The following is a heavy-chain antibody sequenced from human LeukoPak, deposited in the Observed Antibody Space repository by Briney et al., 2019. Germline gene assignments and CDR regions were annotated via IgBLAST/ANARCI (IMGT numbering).Heavy chain of an antibody. Sequence: ASVKVSCKASGYTFTGYYMHWVRQAPGQGLEWMGWINPNSGGTNYAQKFQGRVTMTTDTSTSTAYMELRSLRSDDTAVYYCARGGVRFGDAFDYWGQGALVTVSS. CDR2: INPNSGGT. J-gene: IGHJ4*02. V-gene: IGHV1-2*02. CDR1: GYTFTGYY. D-gene: IGHD3-10*01. CDR3: ARGGVRFGDAFDY.